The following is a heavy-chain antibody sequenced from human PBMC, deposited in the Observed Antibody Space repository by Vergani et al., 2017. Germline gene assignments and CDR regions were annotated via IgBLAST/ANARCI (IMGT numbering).Heavy chain of an antibody. J-gene: IGHJ3*02. CDR1: GGSISSYY. CDR3: ARNPYCGGDCYSDAFDI. V-gene: IGHV4-59*01. CDR2: IYYSGST. Sequence: QVQLHESGPGLVKPSETLSLTCTVSGGSISSYYWSWIRQPPGKGLEWIGYIYYSGSTNYNPSLTSRVTISVDTSKNQFSLKLSSVTAADTAVYYCARNPYCGGDCYSDAFDIWGQGTMVTVSS. D-gene: IGHD2-21*02.